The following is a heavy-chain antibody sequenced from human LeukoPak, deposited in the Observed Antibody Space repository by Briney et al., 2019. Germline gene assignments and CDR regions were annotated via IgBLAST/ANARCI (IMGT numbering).Heavy chain of an antibody. V-gene: IGHV3-30*02. Sequence: GGCLRLSCAASGFTFSSYAMHWVRQAPGKGLEWVAFIRNDGRNTYYADSVKGRFAISRDNSKNTLYLQMNSLRAEDTAVYYCAKDRVSSETDFDCWGQGALVTVST. J-gene: IGHJ4*02. CDR2: IRNDGRNT. D-gene: IGHD3-22*01. CDR1: GFTFSSYA. CDR3: AKDRVSSETDFDC.